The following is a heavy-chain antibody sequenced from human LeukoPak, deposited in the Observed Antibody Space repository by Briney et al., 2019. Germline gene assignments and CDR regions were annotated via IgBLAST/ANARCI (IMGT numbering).Heavy chain of an antibody. D-gene: IGHD2-8*02. V-gene: IGHV5-51*01. CDR3: ARQRGTADDY. J-gene: IGHJ4*02. CDR2: IYPGDSDT. CDR1: GYSFTNYW. Sequence: GESLKISFKGSGYSFTNYWNGWVRQMPGKGLEWMGVIYPGDSDTKYSPSFQGQVTISADKSISTAYLQWSSLKASDTAMYYCARQRGTADDYWGQGTLVTVSS.